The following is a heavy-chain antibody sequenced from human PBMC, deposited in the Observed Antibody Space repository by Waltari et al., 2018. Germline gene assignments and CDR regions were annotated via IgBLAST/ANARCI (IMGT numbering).Heavy chain of an antibody. CDR1: GFTFSNAW. V-gene: IGHV3-15*01. Sequence: EVQLVESGGGLVKPGGSLRLSCAASGFTFSNAWMSWVRQAPGKGLEWVGRIKSKTDGGTTDYAAPVKGRFTISRDDSKNTLYLQMNSLKTEDTAVYYCTTKYYDYVWGSYRYPYFDYWGQGTLVTVSS. CDR3: TTKYYDYVWGSYRYPYFDY. D-gene: IGHD3-16*02. CDR2: IKSKTDGGTT. J-gene: IGHJ4*02.